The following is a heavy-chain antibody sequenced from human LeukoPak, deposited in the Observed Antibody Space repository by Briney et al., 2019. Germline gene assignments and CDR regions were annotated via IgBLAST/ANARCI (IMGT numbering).Heavy chain of an antibody. V-gene: IGHV4-59*11. CDR3: ARRSGVLDSRDSRYYFDH. D-gene: IGHD3-22*01. Sequence: SETLSLTCIVSGGSISSHYWSWIRQPPGKGLEYIGYIYYSGSTDYNPSLKSRVTITLDTSKNQFSLNLTSVTAADTAVYYCARRSGVLDSRDSRYYFDHWGQGTLVTVSS. CDR2: IYYSGST. J-gene: IGHJ4*02. CDR1: GGSISSHY.